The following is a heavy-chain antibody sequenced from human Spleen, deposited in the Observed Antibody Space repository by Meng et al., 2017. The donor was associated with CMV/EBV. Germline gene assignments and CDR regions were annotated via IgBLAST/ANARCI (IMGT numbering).Heavy chain of an antibody. J-gene: IGHJ5*02. CDR1: YV. CDR3: AREGIRYCSSTSCYTRGWFDP. D-gene: IGHD2-2*02. V-gene: IGHV1-69*11. CDR2: VIPILGTA. Sequence: YVISWVRKAAGQGLQWKGRVIPILGTANYAQKVQGRVTITTDESTSTAYMELSSLRFENTAVYYCAREGIRYCSSTSCYTRGWFDPWGQGTLVTVSS.